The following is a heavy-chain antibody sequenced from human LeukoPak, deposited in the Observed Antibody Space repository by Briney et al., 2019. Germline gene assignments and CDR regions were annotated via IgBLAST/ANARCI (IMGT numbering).Heavy chain of an antibody. CDR3: ATRDSPRGYSGYVPFDY. D-gene: IGHD5-12*01. CDR2: MNPNSGNT. V-gene: IGHV1-8*01. J-gene: IGHJ4*02. Sequence: ASVKVSCKASGYTFTSYDINWVRQATGQGLEWMGWMNPNSGNTGYAQKFQGRVIMTRNTSISTAYMELSSLRSEDTAVYYCATRDSPRGYSGYVPFDYWGQGTLVTVSS. CDR1: GYTFTSYD.